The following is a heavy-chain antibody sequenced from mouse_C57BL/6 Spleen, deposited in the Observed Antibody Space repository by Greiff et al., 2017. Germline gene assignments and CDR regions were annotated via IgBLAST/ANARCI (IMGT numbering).Heavy chain of an antibody. V-gene: IGHV1-52*01. J-gene: IGHJ2*01. CDR2: IDPSDSET. Sequence: QVQLQQPGAELVRPGSSVKLSCKASGYTFTSYWMHWVKQRPIQGLEWIGNIDPSDSETHYNQKFKDKATLTVDKSSSTAYMQLSSLTSEDSAVYDCARRNYGSSYYFDDWGKGTTLTVSS. CDR1: GYTFTSYW. CDR3: ARRNYGSSYYFDD. D-gene: IGHD1-1*01.